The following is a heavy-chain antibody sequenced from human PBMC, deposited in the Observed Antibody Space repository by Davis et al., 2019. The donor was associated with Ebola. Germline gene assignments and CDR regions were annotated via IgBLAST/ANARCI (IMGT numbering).Heavy chain of an antibody. CDR3: ARMFGYCSSTSCYLRFGDWFDP. CDR2: INHSGST. J-gene: IGHJ5*02. D-gene: IGHD2-2*01. V-gene: IGHV4-34*01. CDR1: GGSFSGYY. Sequence: PSETLSLTCAVYGGSFSGYYWSWIRQPPGKGLEWIGEINHSGSTNYNPSLKSRVTISVDTSKNQFSLKLSSVTAADTAVYYCARMFGYCSSTSCYLRFGDWFDPWGQGTLVTVSS.